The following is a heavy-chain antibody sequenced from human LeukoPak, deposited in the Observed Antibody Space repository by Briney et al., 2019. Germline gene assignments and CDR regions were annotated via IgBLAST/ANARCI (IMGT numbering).Heavy chain of an antibody. CDR2: IYTSGST. Sequence: PSETLSLTCTVSGGSISSYYWGWIRQPAGKGLEWIGRIYTSGSTNYNPSLKSRVTMSVDTSKNQFSLKLSSVTAADTAVYYCARTTLWFGELSDPYIPIFDYWGQGTLVTVSS. J-gene: IGHJ4*02. V-gene: IGHV4-4*07. CDR3: ARTTLWFGELSDPYIPIFDY. CDR1: GGSISSYY. D-gene: IGHD3-10*01.